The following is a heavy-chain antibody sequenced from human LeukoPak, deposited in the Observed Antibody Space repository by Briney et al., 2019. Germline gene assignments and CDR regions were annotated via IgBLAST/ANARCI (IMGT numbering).Heavy chain of an antibody. J-gene: IGHJ5*02. D-gene: IGHD1-26*01. CDR3: ARDRIVGANNWFDP. Sequence: SETLSLTCTVSGGSISSYYWSWIRQPPGKGLEWIGYIYYSGSTNYNPSLKSRATISVDTSKNQFSLKLSSVTAADTAVYYCARDRIVGANNWFDPWGRGTLVTVSS. CDR2: IYYSGST. CDR1: GGSISSYY. V-gene: IGHV4-59*01.